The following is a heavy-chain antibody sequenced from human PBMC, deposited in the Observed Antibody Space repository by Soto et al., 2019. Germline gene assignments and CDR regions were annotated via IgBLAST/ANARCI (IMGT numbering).Heavy chain of an antibody. D-gene: IGHD2-2*01. V-gene: IGHV3-30-3*01. CDR3: ARPGVPAAMNNWFDP. Sequence: QVQLVESGGGVVQPGRSLRLSCAASGFTFSSYAMHWVRQVPGKGREGVAVISYDGSNKYYADSVKGRFTISRDNSKNTLYLQMNSLRVEDTAVYYCARPGVPAAMNNWFDPWGQGTLVTVSS. J-gene: IGHJ5*02. CDR2: ISYDGSNK. CDR1: GFTFSSYA.